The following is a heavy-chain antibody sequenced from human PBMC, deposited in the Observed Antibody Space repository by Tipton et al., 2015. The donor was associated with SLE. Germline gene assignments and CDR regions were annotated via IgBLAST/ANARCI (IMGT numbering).Heavy chain of an antibody. CDR1: GYTFTTYG. Sequence: QSGAEVKKPGASVKVSCKASGYTFTTYGISWVRQAPGQGLEWMGWISAYNGNTNYAQKLQGRVTMTTDTSTSTAYMELRSLRSDDTAVYYCVRDPGIAAAPTWFDPWGQGTLVTVSS. CDR3: VRDPGIAAAPTWFDP. CDR2: ISAYNGNT. J-gene: IGHJ5*02. D-gene: IGHD6-13*01. V-gene: IGHV1-18*01.